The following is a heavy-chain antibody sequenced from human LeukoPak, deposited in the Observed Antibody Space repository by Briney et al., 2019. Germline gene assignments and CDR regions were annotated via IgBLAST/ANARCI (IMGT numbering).Heavy chain of an antibody. J-gene: IGHJ3*02. CDR1: GGSISSYY. Sequence: SETLSLTCTVSGGSISSYYWSWIRQPPGKGLEWIGYIYYSGSTNYKPSLKSRVTISVDTSKNQFSLKLSSVTAADTAVYYCARQTITIFGVVNPAAFDIWGQGTMVTISS. CDR2: IYYSGST. CDR3: ARQTITIFGVVNPAAFDI. D-gene: IGHD3-3*01. V-gene: IGHV4-59*08.